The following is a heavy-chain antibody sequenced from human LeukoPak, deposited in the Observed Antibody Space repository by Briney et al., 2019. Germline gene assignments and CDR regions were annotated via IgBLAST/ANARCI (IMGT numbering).Heavy chain of an antibody. J-gene: IGHJ5*01. Sequence: SETLSLTCTVSGDSFSTYYWSWIRQSPGKGLEWIGHVHYSEGSKYNPSLKSRVTISIDTSQSQFSLKVSTVSAADTAVYYCSRARYYESWFDSWGQGTLVIVSS. V-gene: IGHV4-59*01. CDR1: GDSFSTYY. CDR2: VHYSEGS. CDR3: SRARYYESWFDS. D-gene: IGHD3-22*01.